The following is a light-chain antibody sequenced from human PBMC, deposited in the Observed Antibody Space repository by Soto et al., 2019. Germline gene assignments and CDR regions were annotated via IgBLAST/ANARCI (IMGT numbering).Light chain of an antibody. CDR1: QSIDIY. V-gene: IGKV1-27*01. CDR2: RAS. CDR3: QKYNSAPHT. J-gene: IGKJ3*01. Sequence: DIKMTQSPSSLPASVGDRVTITCRASQSIDIYLAWYQQKPGKVPQPLIYRASTLQSGVPSRFSGSGSGTDFTLTISSLQPEDVATYYCQKYNSAPHTFGPGTKVEVK.